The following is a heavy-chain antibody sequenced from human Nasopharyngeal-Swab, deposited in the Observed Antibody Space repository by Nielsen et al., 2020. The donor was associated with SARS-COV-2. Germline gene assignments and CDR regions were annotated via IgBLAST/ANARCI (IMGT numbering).Heavy chain of an antibody. CDR3: ARDLYRQQWPLYNYYGMDV. J-gene: IGHJ6*02. CDR1: GFTVSSYY. V-gene: IGHV3-53*01. CDR2: IYSGGST. D-gene: IGHD6-19*01. Sequence: GESLKISCAASGFTVSSYYMSWVRQAPGKGLEWVSVIYSGGSTYYADSVKGRFTISRDNSKNTLYLQMNSLRAEDTAVYYCARDLYRQQWPLYNYYGMDVWGQGTTVTVSS.